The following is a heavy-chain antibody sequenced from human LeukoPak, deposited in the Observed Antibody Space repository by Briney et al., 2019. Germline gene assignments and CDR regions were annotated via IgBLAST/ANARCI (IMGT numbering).Heavy chain of an antibody. J-gene: IGHJ3*02. D-gene: IGHD6-13*01. CDR1: GYTFTGYY. Sequence: GASVKVSCMASGYTFTGYYMHWVRQAPGQGLEWMGWINPNSGGTNYAQKFQGRVTMTRDTSISTAYMELSRLRSDDTAVYYCARAPSAAADAFDIWGQGTMVTVSS. V-gene: IGHV1-2*02. CDR3: ARAPSAAADAFDI. CDR2: INPNSGGT.